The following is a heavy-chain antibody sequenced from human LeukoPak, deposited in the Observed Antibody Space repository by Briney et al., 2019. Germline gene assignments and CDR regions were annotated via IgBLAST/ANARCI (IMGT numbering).Heavy chain of an antibody. Sequence: PGGSLRLSCAASGFTFSSYSMNWVRQAPGKGLEWVSYISSSSSTIYYADSVKGRFTISRDNAKNSLYLQMNSLRAEDTAVYYCARGPDYYDSSNRYDYWGQGTLVTVSS. J-gene: IGHJ4*02. CDR2: ISSSSSTI. CDR1: GFTFSSYS. CDR3: ARGPDYYDSSNRYDY. D-gene: IGHD3-22*01. V-gene: IGHV3-48*01.